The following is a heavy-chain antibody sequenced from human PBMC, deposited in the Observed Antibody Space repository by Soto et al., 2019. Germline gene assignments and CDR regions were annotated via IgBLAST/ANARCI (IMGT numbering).Heavy chain of an antibody. CDR2: IYYSGST. CDR3: ARKVAGSLDY. Sequence: QLQLQESGPGLVKPSETLSLTCTVSGGSISSSSYYWGWIRQPPGKGLEWIGSIYYSGSTYYNPSLKSRVTISVDTSKNQFSLNLSSVTAADTAVYYCARKVAGSLDYWGQGTLVTVSS. D-gene: IGHD6-19*01. V-gene: IGHV4-39*01. CDR1: GGSISSSSYY. J-gene: IGHJ4*02.